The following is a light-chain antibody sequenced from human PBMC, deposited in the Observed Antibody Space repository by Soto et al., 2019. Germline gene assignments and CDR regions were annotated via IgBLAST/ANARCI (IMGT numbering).Light chain of an antibody. CDR3: QQHGNSPLT. CDR1: QSVSSSY. Sequence: EIVLTQSPGTLSLSPGERVTLSCRASQSVSSSYLAWYQQKPGQAPRLLIYGASSRATGIPDRFSGSGSGTDFTLTISRLEPEDFAVYYCQQHGNSPLTFGGGTKVDIK. J-gene: IGKJ4*01. V-gene: IGKV3-20*01. CDR2: GAS.